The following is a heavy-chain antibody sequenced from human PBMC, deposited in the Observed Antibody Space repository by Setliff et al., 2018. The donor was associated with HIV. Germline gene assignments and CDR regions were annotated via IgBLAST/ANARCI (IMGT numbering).Heavy chain of an antibody. J-gene: IGHJ2*01. D-gene: IGHD2-21*01. CDR1: GFTFSSYS. Sequence: GSLRLSCAASGFTFSSYSMNWVRQAPGKGLEWVSSISSSSSYIYYADSVKGRFTISRDNAKNSLYLQMNSLRAEDTAVYYCARDKPVVVIAPGYFDLWGRGTLVTVSS. V-gene: IGHV3-21*01. CDR2: ISSSSSYI. CDR3: ARDKPVVVIAPGYFDL.